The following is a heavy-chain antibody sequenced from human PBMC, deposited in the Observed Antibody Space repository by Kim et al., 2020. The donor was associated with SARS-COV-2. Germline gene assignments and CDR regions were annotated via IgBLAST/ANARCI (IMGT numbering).Heavy chain of an antibody. J-gene: IGHJ2*01. V-gene: IGHV3-30*01. Sequence: YAASVKGRFTISRDNSKNTLYLQMNSLRAEDTAVYYCGRIAAAGTWYFDLWGRGTLVTVSS. D-gene: IGHD6-13*01. CDR3: GRIAAAGTWYFDL.